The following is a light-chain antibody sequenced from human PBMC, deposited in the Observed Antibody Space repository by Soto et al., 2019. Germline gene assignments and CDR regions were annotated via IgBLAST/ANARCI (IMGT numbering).Light chain of an antibody. CDR3: QQYYSPLLT. Sequence: DIVMTQSPDSLAVSLGERATINCKSSQSVLYSSNNKNYLAWYQHKPGQPPKLLIYWASTRESGVPDRFSGSGSGTDFTLTISSLQAEDVAVYYCQQYYSPLLTFGGGTKVEI. J-gene: IGKJ4*01. V-gene: IGKV4-1*01. CDR2: WAS. CDR1: QSVLYSSNNKNY.